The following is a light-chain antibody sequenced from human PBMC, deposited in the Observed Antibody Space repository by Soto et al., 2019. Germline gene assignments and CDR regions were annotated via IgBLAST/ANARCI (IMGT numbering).Light chain of an antibody. V-gene: IGKV3-15*01. J-gene: IGKJ5*01. CDR2: GAS. CDR1: QSVSSN. Sequence: EIVMTQSPATLSVSPGERATLSCRASQSVSSNVAWYQQKPGQAPRLLIYGASTRATGIAARLSGSGSGTEFTLTISSLQSEDFAVYYCQQYNNWPPITFGQGTRLEIK. CDR3: QQYNNWPPIT.